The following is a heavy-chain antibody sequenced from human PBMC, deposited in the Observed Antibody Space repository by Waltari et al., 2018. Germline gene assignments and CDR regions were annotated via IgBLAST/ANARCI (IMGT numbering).Heavy chain of an antibody. Sequence: QVQLQESGPGLVKPSETLSLTCTVSGTSISNYYWTWIRQPPGTGLEWIGYISDSGSTRYNPSLKSRVTISGDTSNNHFALKLSSVTAADTAVYYCARTSGAAAGKFDYWGQGTLVTVSS. V-gene: IGHV4-59*01. CDR2: ISDSGST. J-gene: IGHJ4*02. CDR3: ARTSGAAAGKFDY. CDR1: GTSISNYY. D-gene: IGHD6-13*01.